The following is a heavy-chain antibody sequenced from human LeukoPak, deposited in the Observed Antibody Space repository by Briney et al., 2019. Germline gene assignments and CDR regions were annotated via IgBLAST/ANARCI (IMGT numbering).Heavy chain of an antibody. V-gene: IGHV3-23*01. CDR1: GFTFSSFA. Sequence: SGGSLRLSCAASGFTFSSFAMTWVRQAPGKGLEWVSTITGRDGSTHYAGSVKGRFTISRDNSKNTLYLQMDSLRAEDTAVYYCATQGYCSRTSCYSNYWGQGTLVTVSS. D-gene: IGHD2-2*01. CDR3: ATQGYCSRTSCYSNY. CDR2: ITGRDGST. J-gene: IGHJ4*02.